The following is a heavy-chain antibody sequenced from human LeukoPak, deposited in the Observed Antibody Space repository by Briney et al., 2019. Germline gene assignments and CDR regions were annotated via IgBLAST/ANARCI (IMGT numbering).Heavy chain of an antibody. V-gene: IGHV4-59*01. CDR1: GGSISSYY. D-gene: IGHD4-11*01. J-gene: IGHJ6*03. CDR2: IHYSGST. CDR3: ARTTEGYMDV. Sequence: PSETLFLTCTVSGGSISSYYWSWIRQPPGKGLDWIGYIHYSGSTHYNPSLKSRVTISVDTSKNQVSMKLRSVTAADTAVYYCARTTEGYMDVWGKGTTVTISS.